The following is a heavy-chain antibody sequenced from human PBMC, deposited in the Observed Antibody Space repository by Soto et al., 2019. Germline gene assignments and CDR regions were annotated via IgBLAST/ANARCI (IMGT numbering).Heavy chain of an antibody. D-gene: IGHD5-12*01. CDR3: TRGGYNEGGFDC. J-gene: IGHJ4*02. Sequence: GGSLRLSCAASGFTFNSYDMNWVRQAPGRGLEWVSSLNSHDGLTHYADSVKGRFAISRDNAKNSLYLQMNSLRVEDTAVYYCTRGGYNEGGFDCWGQGNLVTVSS. V-gene: IGHV3-21*01. CDR1: GFTFNSYD. CDR2: LNSHDGLT.